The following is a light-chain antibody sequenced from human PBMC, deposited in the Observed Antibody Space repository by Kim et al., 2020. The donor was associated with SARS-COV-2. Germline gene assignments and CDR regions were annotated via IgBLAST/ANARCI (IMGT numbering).Light chain of an antibody. CDR3: LLTYSGARV. CDR1: TGPVTSGHY. V-gene: IGLV7-46*01. J-gene: IGLJ3*02. CDR2: DTS. Sequence: QAVVTQEPSLTVSPGGTVILTCASSTGPVTSGHYPYWFQQKPGQAPETLIYDTSNKHSWTPARFSGSLLGGKAALTLSGAQPEDEADYYCLLTYSGARVFGGGTQLTVL.